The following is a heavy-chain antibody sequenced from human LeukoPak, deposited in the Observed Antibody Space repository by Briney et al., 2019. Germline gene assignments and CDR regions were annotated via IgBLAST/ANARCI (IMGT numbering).Heavy chain of an antibody. CDR1: GYTVTGSY. Sequence: ASVKVSCKASGYTVTGSYMHWVRQAPGQGLEWMGWINPNSGGTNYAQKFQGRVTMTRDTSITTAYMELSRLGSDDTAVYYCARNMIRGSPVGIYWYFDLWGRGTLVTVSS. D-gene: IGHD3-10*01. CDR3: ARNMIRGSPVGIYWYFDL. CDR2: INPNSGGT. V-gene: IGHV1-2*02. J-gene: IGHJ2*01.